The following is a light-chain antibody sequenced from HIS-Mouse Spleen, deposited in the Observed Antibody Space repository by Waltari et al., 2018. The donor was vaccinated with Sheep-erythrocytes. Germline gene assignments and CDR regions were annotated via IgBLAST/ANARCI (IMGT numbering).Light chain of an antibody. CDR1: QGISSY. V-gene: IGKV1-9*01. CDR2: AAS. CDR3: QQLNSYLTWT. Sequence: DIQVTQSPSFLSASVGDRVTITCRASQGISSYLAWYQQKPGKAPKLLIYAASTLQSGVPSRFSGSGSGTEFTLTISSLQPEDFATYYCQQLNSYLTWTFGQGTKVEIK. J-gene: IGKJ1*01.